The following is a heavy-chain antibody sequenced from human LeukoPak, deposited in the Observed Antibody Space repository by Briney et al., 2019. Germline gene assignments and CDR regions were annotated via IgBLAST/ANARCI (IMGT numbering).Heavy chain of an antibody. J-gene: IGHJ4*02. D-gene: IGHD3-22*01. Sequence: PSETLSLTCAVSSGSISSGGYYWSWIRQPPGKGLEWIGYIYHSGSTYYNPSLKSRVTISVDRSKNQFSLKLSSVTAADTAVYYCARARDSSGYFDYWGQGTLVTVSS. V-gene: IGHV4-30-2*01. CDR3: ARARDSSGYFDY. CDR1: SGSISSGGYY. CDR2: IYHSGST.